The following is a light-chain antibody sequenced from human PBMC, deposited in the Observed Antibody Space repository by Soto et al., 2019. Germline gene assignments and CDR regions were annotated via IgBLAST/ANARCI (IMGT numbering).Light chain of an antibody. CDR1: SSDIGDYNY. CDR2: HVI. Sequence: QSALTQPASVSGSPGQSITISCTGTSSDIGDYNYVSWYQQHPGKAPKLMIYHVIDRPSGVSHRFSGSKSGNTASLTISGLQAEDEADYYCSSYTRFSTLVVFGGGTQLTVL. J-gene: IGLJ2*01. V-gene: IGLV2-14*01. CDR3: SSYTRFSTLVV.